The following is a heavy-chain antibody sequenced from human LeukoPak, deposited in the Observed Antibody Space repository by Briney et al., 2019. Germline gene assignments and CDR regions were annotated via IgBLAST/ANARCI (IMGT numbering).Heavy chain of an antibody. V-gene: IGHV4-4*07. Sequence: SETLSLTCTVSGGSISSNYWSWIRQPAGKGLEWIGRIYISGSTNYNPSLKSRVTISVDTSKNQFSLKLSSVTAADTAVYYCARDILTGYSDAFDIWGQGTMVTVSS. CDR1: GGSISSNY. D-gene: IGHD3-9*01. J-gene: IGHJ3*02. CDR2: IYISGST. CDR3: ARDILTGYSDAFDI.